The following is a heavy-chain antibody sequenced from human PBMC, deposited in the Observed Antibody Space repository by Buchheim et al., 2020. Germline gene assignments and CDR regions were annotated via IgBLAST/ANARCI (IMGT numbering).Heavy chain of an antibody. J-gene: IGHJ6*04. CDR3: ARGYYDGSGSYFGYYGMDV. V-gene: IGHV1-2*04. CDR2: INPNSGGT. D-gene: IGHD3-22*01. CDR1: GYTFTGYY. Sequence: QVQLVQSGAEVKKPGASVKVSCKASGYTFTGYYVHWVRQAPGQGLEWMGWINPNSGGTNYAQKFQGWVTMTSDTSISTAYMEVSRLRSDETAVYYCARGYYDGSGSYFGYYGMDVWGKGTT.